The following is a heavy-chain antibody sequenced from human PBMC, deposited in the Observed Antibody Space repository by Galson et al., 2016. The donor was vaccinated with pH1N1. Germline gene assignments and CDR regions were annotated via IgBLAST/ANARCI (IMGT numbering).Heavy chain of an antibody. CDR2: IDWDDDK. CDR3: ARKRNSQAGNFDY. Sequence: PALVKPTQTLTLTCTFSGFSLRTDGMCVTWVRQPPGKALEWLAVIDWDDDKHYTSSLKTRLTISKDTSKNQVVLTMTNMDPVDTGTYYCARKRNSQAGNFDYGGQGIPVTVSS. CDR1: GFSLRTDGMC. V-gene: IGHV2-70*19. J-gene: IGHJ4*02.